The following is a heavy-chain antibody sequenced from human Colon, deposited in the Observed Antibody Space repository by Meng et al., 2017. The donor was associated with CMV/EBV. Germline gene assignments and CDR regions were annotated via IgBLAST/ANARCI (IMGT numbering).Heavy chain of an antibody. Sequence: SGGTFGSYGIGWVRQAPGQGLEWMGGITPIFGTANYAQKFQGRVTITTDESTSTAYMELSSLRSEDTAVYYCASRTYYDFWSGYFSYWGQGTLVTVSS. CDR3: ASRTYYDFWSGYFSY. J-gene: IGHJ4*02. V-gene: IGHV1-69*05. D-gene: IGHD3-3*01. CDR2: ITPIFGTA. CDR1: GGTFGSYG.